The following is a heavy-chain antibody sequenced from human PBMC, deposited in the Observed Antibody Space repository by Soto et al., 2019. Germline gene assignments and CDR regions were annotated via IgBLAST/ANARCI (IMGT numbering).Heavy chain of an antibody. J-gene: IGHJ5*02. Sequence: SETLSLTCTVSGGSISSYYWSWIRQPPGKGLEWIGNIHDSGSTYYSPPLKSRVTLSIDTSKNQFSLKLTSVTAADTAVYFCARLHRYGSSWRAEDWFDPWGQGTLVTVSS. CDR3: ARLHRYGSSWRAEDWFDP. CDR2: IHDSGST. D-gene: IGHD6-13*01. CDR1: GGSISSYY. V-gene: IGHV4-59*06.